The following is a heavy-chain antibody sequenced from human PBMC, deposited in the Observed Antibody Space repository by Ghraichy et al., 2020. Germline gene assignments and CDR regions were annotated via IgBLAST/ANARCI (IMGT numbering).Heavy chain of an antibody. J-gene: IGHJ4*02. CDR2: IYYSGST. D-gene: IGHD2-21*01. V-gene: IGHV4-59*01. CDR1: GGSISSYY. CDR3: ASTPFVVVNRFDY. Sequence: SETLSLTCTVSGGSISSYYWSWIRQPPGKGLEWIGYIYYSGSTNYNPSLKSRDTISVDTSKNQFSLKLSSVTAADTAVYYCASTPFVVVNRFDYWGQGTLVTVSS.